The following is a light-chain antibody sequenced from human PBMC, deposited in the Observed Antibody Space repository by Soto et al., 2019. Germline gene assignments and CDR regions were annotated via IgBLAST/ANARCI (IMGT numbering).Light chain of an antibody. J-gene: IGLJ3*02. Sequence: QSVLTQSSSASASLGSSVKLTCTLSSGHSSDIIAWHQQQPGKAPRFFMKLEGSGSYNKGSGVPDRFSGSSSGADRYLTISNLQFEDEADYYCETWDSNTRVFGGGTKLTVL. V-gene: IGLV4-60*02. CDR2: LEGSGSY. CDR3: ETWDSNTRV. CDR1: SGHSSDI.